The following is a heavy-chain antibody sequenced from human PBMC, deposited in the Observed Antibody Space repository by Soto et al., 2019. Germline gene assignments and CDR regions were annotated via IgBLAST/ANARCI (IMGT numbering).Heavy chain of an antibody. D-gene: IGHD1-7*01. CDR2: SYWDDDK. J-gene: IGHJ4*02. CDR3: QHQSGPITGTTFGGYYFDS. CDR1: GFSLSTSGVG. V-gene: IGHV2-5*02. Sequence: SGPTLVNPTQTLTLTCTFSGFSLSTSGVGVGWIRQPPGKALEWLALSYWDDDKRDSPSLKSRITINKDTSKNQVVLTMTNMDPVDTATYSCQHQSGPITGTTFGGYYFDSWGQGTLVTVSS.